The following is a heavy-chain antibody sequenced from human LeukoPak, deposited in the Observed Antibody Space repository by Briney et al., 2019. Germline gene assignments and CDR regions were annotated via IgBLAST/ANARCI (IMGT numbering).Heavy chain of an antibody. D-gene: IGHD1-1*01. Sequence: ASVRVSCKASGYTFTSFGISWVRQAPGQRLEWMGWISPYSGNTNYAQKLQGRVTVTTDTSTSTAYMELRSLRSDDTAVYYCARDSTTLDYWGQGTLVTVSS. CDR3: ARDSTTLDY. J-gene: IGHJ4*02. CDR2: ISPYSGNT. CDR1: GYTFTSFG. V-gene: IGHV1-18*01.